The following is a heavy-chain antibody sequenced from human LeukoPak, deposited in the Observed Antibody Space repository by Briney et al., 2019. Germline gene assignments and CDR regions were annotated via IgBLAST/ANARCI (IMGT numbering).Heavy chain of an antibody. Sequence: GGSLRLSCVASGFTFSSYGMSWVRQAPGKGLEWVAVIWNDSTQKYYADSVKGRFTISKDNSRNALNLQMDSLRAEDTAVYYCARWGSGGLTLDYWGQGTLVTVSS. CDR3: ARWGSGGLTLDY. J-gene: IGHJ4*02. D-gene: IGHD3-10*01. CDR1: GFTFSSYG. CDR2: IWNDSTQK. V-gene: IGHV3-33*08.